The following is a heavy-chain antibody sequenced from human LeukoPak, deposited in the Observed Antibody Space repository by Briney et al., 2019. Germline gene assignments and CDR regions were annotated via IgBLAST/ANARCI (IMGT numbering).Heavy chain of an antibody. CDR3: ARRQARPERFDS. Sequence: SETLSLTCTVSGCSISSYYWTWIRQPPGKGLEWIGYIYYSGSTNYNPSLMSRVTMSLDTTKSQFSLKLRSVTAADTAVYYCARRQARPERFDSWGQGVLVTVSS. D-gene: IGHD6-25*01. CDR1: GCSISSYY. CDR2: IYYSGST. V-gene: IGHV4-59*01. J-gene: IGHJ4*02.